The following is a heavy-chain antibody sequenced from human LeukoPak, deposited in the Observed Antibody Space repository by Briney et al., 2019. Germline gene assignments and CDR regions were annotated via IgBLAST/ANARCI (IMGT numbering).Heavy chain of an antibody. D-gene: IGHD3-9*01. Sequence: SQTLSLTCTVSGGSISSYYWSWIRHPPRKGLEWIGYIYYSGSTNYNPSLKSRVTISVDTSKNQFSLKLSSVTAADTAVYYCARWGAGFDWLLAPFDYWGQGILVTVSS. V-gene: IGHV4-59*08. CDR1: GGSISSYY. CDR3: ARWGAGFDWLLAPFDY. CDR2: IYYSGST. J-gene: IGHJ4*02.